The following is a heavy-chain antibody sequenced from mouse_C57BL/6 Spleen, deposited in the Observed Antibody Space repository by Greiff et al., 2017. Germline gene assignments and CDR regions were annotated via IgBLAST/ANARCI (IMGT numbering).Heavy chain of an antibody. V-gene: IGHV1-54*01. Sequence: QVQLQQSGAELVRPGTSVKVSCKASGYAFTNYLIEWVKQRPGQGLEWIGVINPGSGGTNYNEKFKGKATLTADKSSSTAYMQLSSLTSEDSAVYCCARGATTVVAHFGYWGQGTTLTVST. J-gene: IGHJ2*01. CDR1: GYAFTNYL. CDR3: ARGATTVVAHFGY. D-gene: IGHD1-1*01. CDR2: INPGSGGT.